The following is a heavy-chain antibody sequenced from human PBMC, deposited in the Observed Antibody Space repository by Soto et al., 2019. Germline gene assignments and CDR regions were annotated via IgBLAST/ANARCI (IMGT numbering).Heavy chain of an antibody. J-gene: IGHJ3*02. V-gene: IGHV4-31*03. CDR1: GGSISSGGYY. D-gene: IGHD2-15*01. CDR2: IYYSGST. Sequence: QVQLQESGPGLVKPSQTLSLTCTVSGGSISSGGYYWSWIRQHPGNGLEWIGYIYYSGSTYYNPSLNIRFTISVDTSKNQFSLKLSSVTAADTAVYYCARASYCSGGSCYSNDAFDIWGQGTMVTVSS. CDR3: ARASYCSGGSCYSNDAFDI.